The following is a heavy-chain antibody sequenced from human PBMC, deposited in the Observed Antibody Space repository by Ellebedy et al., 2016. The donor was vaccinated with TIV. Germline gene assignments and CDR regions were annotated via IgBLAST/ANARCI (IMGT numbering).Heavy chain of an antibody. J-gene: IGHJ4*02. D-gene: IGHD2-2*01. CDR2: INHSGST. CDR1: GGSFSGYY. V-gene: IGHV4-34*01. Sequence: SETLSLTXAVYGGSFSGYYWSWIRQPPGKGLEWIGEINHSGSTNYNPSLKSRVTISVDTSKNQFSLKLSSVTAADTAVYYCARYCSSTSCYPDFDYWGQGTLVTVSS. CDR3: ARYCSSTSCYPDFDY.